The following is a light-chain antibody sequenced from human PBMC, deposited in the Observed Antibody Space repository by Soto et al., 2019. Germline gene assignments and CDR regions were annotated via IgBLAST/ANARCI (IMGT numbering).Light chain of an antibody. J-gene: IGKJ2*01. CDR3: QQAKTYPYS. V-gene: IGKV1-5*03. CDR2: KVS. CDR1: QTISSW. Sequence: RASQTISSWLAWYQQKPGKAPKLLIYKVSTLESGVPARFSGSGSGSEFTLSITSLQPDDFATYYCQQAKTYPYSFGEGTKVDIK.